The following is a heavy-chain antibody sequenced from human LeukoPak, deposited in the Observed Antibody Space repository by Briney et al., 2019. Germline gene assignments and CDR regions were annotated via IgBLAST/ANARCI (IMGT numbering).Heavy chain of an antibody. D-gene: IGHD5-24*01. CDR2: VSSTGNTI. J-gene: IGHJ4*02. CDR3: ARGLSQGWQQPPFDY. V-gene: IGHV3-11*04. Sequence: PGGSLRLSCAASGFIVSDYFMSRIRQAPGKGLEWVSYVSSTGNTIKYADSVKGRFTISRDSAKNSVYLQMNSLRAEDTAVFYCARGLSQGWQQPPFDYWGQGTLVTVSS. CDR1: GFIVSDYF.